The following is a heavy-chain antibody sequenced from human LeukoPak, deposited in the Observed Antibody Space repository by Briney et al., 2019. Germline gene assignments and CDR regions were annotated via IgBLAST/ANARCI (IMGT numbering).Heavy chain of an antibody. D-gene: IGHD1-26*01. CDR2: INPNSGGT. CDR1: GYTFIDYY. J-gene: IGHJ4*02. Sequence: ASVKVSCKASGYTFIDYYIHWVRQAPGQGLEWMGWINPNSGGTNYAQNFQGRVTMTRDTSISTDYMELSRLRSDDTAVYYCARDLWGRVETTRWGQGTLVTVSS. CDR3: ARDLWGRVETTR. V-gene: IGHV1-2*02.